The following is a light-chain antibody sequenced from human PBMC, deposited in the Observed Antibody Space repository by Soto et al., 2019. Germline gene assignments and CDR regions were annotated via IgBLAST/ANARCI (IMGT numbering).Light chain of an antibody. CDR1: QRITSTF. V-gene: IGKV3-20*01. Sequence: EIVLTQSPDTLSLSPGERATLSCRASQRITSTFLAWYQQKPGQAPRLLIYGASSRATGIPDRFTGSGSGTDFTLTISRLEPEDFAVYYCQQHGSSLALTFGGGTQVDIK. J-gene: IGKJ4*01. CDR2: GAS. CDR3: QQHGSSLALT.